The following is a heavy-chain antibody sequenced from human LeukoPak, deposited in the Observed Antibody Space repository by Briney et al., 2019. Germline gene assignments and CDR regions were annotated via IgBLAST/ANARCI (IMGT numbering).Heavy chain of an antibody. Sequence: GGSLRLSCAASGFTFDDYAMHWVRQAPGKGLEWVSGISWNSGSIGYADSVKGRFTISRDNAKNSLYLQMNSLRAEDTALYYCARGGQWLQLGYNGAFDVWGQGTMVTVSS. J-gene: IGHJ3*01. D-gene: IGHD5-18*01. V-gene: IGHV3-9*01. CDR3: ARGGQWLQLGYNGAFDV. CDR1: GFTFDDYA. CDR2: ISWNSGSI.